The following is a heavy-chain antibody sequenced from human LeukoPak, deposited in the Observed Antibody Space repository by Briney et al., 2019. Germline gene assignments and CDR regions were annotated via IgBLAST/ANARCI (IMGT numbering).Heavy chain of an antibody. D-gene: IGHD3-22*01. V-gene: IGHV1-8*01. CDR2: MNPNSGNT. Sequence: ASVKVSCKASGYTFTNYDINWVRQATGQGLEWMGWMNPNSGNTGYAQELQGRVTMTRNSSISTAFMELSSLRFEDTAVYYCARGGTIYDSILEDAFDIWGQGTMVTVSS. J-gene: IGHJ3*02. CDR1: GYTFTNYD. CDR3: ARGGTIYDSILEDAFDI.